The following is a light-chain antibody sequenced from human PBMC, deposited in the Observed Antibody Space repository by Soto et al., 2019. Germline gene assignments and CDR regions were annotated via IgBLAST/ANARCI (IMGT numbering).Light chain of an antibody. V-gene: IGKV3-20*01. CDR1: QRISSTY. J-gene: IGKJ4*01. CDR3: QQYRGSPPLT. Sequence: ENVLTQSPGTLSLSPGERATLSCRASQRISSTYLAWFQQKPSQPPRLLMYVASNRATGIPDRFSGSGPGTDFTLTLNRMEPEDFAVHYCQQYRGSPPLTFGGGTTAELQ. CDR2: VAS.